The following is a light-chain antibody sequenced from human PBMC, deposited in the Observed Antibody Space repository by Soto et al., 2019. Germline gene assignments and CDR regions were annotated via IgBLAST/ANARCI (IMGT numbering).Light chain of an antibody. Sequence: DIVMAESRATLSVSPGERATLSCRAGQSVNSHLAWYQQKPGQAPRLLIYGASTRATGIPARFSGSGSGTEFTLTISSLQSEDFAVYYCQQYNNWPFTFGPGTKVDIK. CDR2: GAS. CDR3: QQYNNWPFT. CDR1: QSVNSH. V-gene: IGKV3-15*01. J-gene: IGKJ3*01.